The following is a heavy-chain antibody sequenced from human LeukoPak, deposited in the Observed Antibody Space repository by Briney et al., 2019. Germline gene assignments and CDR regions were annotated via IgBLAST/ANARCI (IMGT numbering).Heavy chain of an antibody. CDR1: GFTFSSYA. Sequence: GGSLRLSCAASGFTFSSYAMSWVRKAPGKGLEWVSAISGSGGSTYYADSVKGRFTISRDNSKNTLYLQMNSLRAEDTAVYYCAKDSSSVVPAATDYWGQGTLVTVSS. CDR2: ISGSGGST. V-gene: IGHV3-23*01. J-gene: IGHJ4*02. CDR3: AKDSSSVVPAATDY. D-gene: IGHD2-2*01.